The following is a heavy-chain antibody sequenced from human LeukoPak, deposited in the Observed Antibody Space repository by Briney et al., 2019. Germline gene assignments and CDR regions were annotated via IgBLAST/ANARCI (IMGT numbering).Heavy chain of an antibody. CDR3: ASGGYSSGWYGSFDI. J-gene: IGHJ3*02. D-gene: IGHD6-19*01. V-gene: IGHV4-39*01. CDR2: LYSGGLT. Sequence: SETLSLTCTVSGASISSSDYYWGWIREPPGKGLEWIGSLYSGGLTYYNPSLKSRVTISVDTSKNQFSLKVTAVTAADTAVYSCASGGYSSGWYGSFDIWGQWTVVTVSS. CDR1: GASISSSDYY.